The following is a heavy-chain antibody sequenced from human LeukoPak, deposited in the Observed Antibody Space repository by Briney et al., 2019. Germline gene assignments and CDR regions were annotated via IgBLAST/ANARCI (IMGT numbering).Heavy chain of an antibody. D-gene: IGHD3-3*01. CDR3: ARDFWGAYRVDYFDY. V-gene: IGHV3-7*01. CDR2: IKQDGSET. J-gene: IGHJ4*02. CDR1: GFTFSNYW. Sequence: GGSLRLSCVAPGFTFSNYWMSWVRRAPGKGLEWVANIKQDGSETYYVDSVRGRFTISRDNAKKSLYLQMNSLRAEDTAVYYCARDFWGAYRVDYFDYWGQGTLVTVSS.